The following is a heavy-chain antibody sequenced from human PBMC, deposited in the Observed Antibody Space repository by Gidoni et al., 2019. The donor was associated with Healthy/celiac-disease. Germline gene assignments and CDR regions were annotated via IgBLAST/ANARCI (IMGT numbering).Heavy chain of an antibody. Sequence: QVQLVQSGAEVKKPGASVQVSCKASGYPFTGYYMHWVRQAPGQGLEWMGWINPNSGGTNYAQKFQGRVTMTRDTSISTAYMELSRLRSDDTAVYYCARALSPVSLWFGELGLYYFDYWGQGTLVTVSS. J-gene: IGHJ4*02. CDR2: INPNSGGT. D-gene: IGHD3-10*01. CDR3: ARALSPVSLWFGELGLYYFDY. V-gene: IGHV1-2*02. CDR1: GYPFTGYY.